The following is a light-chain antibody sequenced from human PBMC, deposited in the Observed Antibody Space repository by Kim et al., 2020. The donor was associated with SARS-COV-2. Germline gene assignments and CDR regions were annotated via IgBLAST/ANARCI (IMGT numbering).Light chain of an antibody. CDR2: GAS. J-gene: IGKJ4*01. V-gene: IGKV3-15*01. CDR3: LQYNNWPLT. CDR1: QSVRSN. Sequence: VSPGERVTLSCRASQSVRSNLAWYQQKPDQAPRLLIYGASTRATGIPARFSGSGSGAEFTLTISSLQSEDFAVYYCLQYNNWPLTFGGGTKVDIK.